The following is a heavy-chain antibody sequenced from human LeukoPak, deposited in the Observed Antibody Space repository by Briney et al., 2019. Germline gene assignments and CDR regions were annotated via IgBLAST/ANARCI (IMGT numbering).Heavy chain of an antibody. V-gene: IGHV4-59*02. Sequence: SETLSLTCSVSGDSVNIYSWSWIRQPPGKGLEWIGYMSSSGSANYNPSLESRVTISVDTSTNQLSLKLSSVTAADTAVYYCARRPGQKVDYWGQGILVTVSS. CDR2: MSSSGSA. CDR1: GDSVNIYS. D-gene: IGHD1-14*01. J-gene: IGHJ4*02. CDR3: ARRPGQKVDY.